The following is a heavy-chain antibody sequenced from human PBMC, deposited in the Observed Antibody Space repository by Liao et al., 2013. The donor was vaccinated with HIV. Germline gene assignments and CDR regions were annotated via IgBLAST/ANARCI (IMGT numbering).Heavy chain of an antibody. CDR2: IYTSGST. CDR1: GGSISSGSYY. Sequence: QVQLQESGPGLVKPSQTLSLTCTVSGGSISSGSYYWSWIRQPAGKGLEWIGRIYTSGSTNYNPSLKSRVTMSVDTSKNQFSLKLSSVTAADAAVYYCASHFSWNTYALNWFESWGLGILVTVSS. CDR3: ASHFSWNTYALNWFES. J-gene: IGHJ5*01. V-gene: IGHV4-61*02. D-gene: IGHD1/OR15-1a*01.